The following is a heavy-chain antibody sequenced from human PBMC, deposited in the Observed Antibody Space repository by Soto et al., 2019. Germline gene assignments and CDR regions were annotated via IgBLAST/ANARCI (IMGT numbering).Heavy chain of an antibody. V-gene: IGHV4-34*01. Sequence: SETLSLTCAFYGGSFSGNYWSWIRQPPGKGLEWIGEFSDSGSTNYNPSLKSRVTISEDMSKSQFSLKLSSVTAADTAVYYCARGNFYYGLDVWGQGTTVTVSS. CDR3: ARGNFYYGLDV. J-gene: IGHJ6*02. CDR1: GGSFSGNY. CDR2: FSDSGST.